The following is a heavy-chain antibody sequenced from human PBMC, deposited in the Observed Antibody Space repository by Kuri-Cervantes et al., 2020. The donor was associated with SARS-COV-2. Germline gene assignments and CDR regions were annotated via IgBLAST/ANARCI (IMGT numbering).Heavy chain of an antibody. V-gene: IGHV3-21*01. CDR3: ASGPSGYLQH. D-gene: IGHD3-10*01. CDR1: GFTFSSYS. J-gene: IGHJ1*01. Sequence: GGSLRLSCAASGFTFSSYSMNWVRQAPGKGLEWVSSISSSSSYIYYADSVKGRFTISRDNAKNTLYLQMNSLRAEDTAVYYCASGPSGYLQHWGQGTLVTVSS. CDR2: ISSSSSYI.